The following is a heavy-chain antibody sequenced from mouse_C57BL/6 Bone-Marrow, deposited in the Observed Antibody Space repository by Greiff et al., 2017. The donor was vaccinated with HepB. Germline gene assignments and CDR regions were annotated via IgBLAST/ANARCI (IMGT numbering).Heavy chain of an antibody. CDR1: CYTFTSYW. V-gene: IGHV1-55*01. CDR2: IYPGSGST. D-gene: IGHD2-1*01. Sequence: QVQLQQPGAELVKPGASVKMSCKASCYTFTSYWITWVKQRPGQGLEWIGDIYPGSGSTNYNEKFKSKATLTVDTSSSTAYMQLSSLTSEDSAVYYCARPYGNYLAWFAYWGQGTLVTVSA. CDR3: ARPYGNYLAWFAY. J-gene: IGHJ3*01.